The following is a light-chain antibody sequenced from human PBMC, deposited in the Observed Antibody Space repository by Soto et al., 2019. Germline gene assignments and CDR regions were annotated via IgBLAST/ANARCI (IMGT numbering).Light chain of an antibody. CDR2: TAS. CDR1: QTIDKF. Sequence: DIRMTQSPSSLSASVGDRVTITCRTSQTIDKFFNWYQHPPGTAPRLLISTASSLQSGVTSRFSGSGFGTDFTLTINGLQPEDSATYYCQQSYNTPRTFGPGTRLEIK. V-gene: IGKV1-39*01. CDR3: QQSYNTPRT. J-gene: IGKJ5*01.